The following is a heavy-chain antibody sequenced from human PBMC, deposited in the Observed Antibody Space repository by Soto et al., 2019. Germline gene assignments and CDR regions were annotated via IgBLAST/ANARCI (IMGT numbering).Heavy chain of an antibody. V-gene: IGHV3-7*01. CDR1: GFTFSSYW. D-gene: IGHD2-2*01. CDR3: ARARSSTSPMTYESYYYYYMDV. Sequence: GGSLRLSCAASGFTFSSYWMSWVRQAPGKGLEWVANIKQDGSEKYYVDSVKGRFTISRDNAKNSLYLQMNSLRAEDTAVYYCARARSSTSPMTYESYYYYYMDVWGKGTTVTVSS. CDR2: IKQDGSEK. J-gene: IGHJ6*03.